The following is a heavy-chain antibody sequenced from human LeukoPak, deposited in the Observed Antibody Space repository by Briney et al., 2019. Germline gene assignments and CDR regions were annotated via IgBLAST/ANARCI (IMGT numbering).Heavy chain of an antibody. CDR1: GCTFSSNW. J-gene: IGHJ4*02. V-gene: IGHV3-74*01. CDR3: ARAPWELDD. CDR2: ISGDGRST. Sequence: GGSLRLSCAASGCTFSSNWMHWVRQAPGTGLVWVSRISGDGRSTNYADSVKGRFTISRDNAKNTLYLQMNSLRAEDTAVYYCARAPWELDDWGQGTLVTVSS. D-gene: IGHD1-26*01.